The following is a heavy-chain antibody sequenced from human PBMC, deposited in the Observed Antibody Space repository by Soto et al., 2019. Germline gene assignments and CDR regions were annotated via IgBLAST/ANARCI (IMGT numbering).Heavy chain of an antibody. CDR2: IIPIFGIG. J-gene: IGHJ6*02. Sequence: QVQLVQSGAEVKKPGSSVKVSCKASGGTFNRYAISWVRQAPGQGLEWMGGIIPIFGIGNDAQRFQGRVTITADEPTGTAYMELSSLRSEDTGVYYCARSPTTLFGVVSIPPHYYSEMDVWGQGTTVIVSS. CDR3: ARSPTTLFGVVSIPPHYYSEMDV. D-gene: IGHD3-3*01. CDR1: GGTFNRYA. V-gene: IGHV1-69*01.